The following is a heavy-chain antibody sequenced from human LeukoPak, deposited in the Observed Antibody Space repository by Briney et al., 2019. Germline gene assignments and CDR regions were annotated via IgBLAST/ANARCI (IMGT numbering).Heavy chain of an antibody. CDR3: TRVQAGRSGLMDV. CDR1: GFTLSGYW. D-gene: IGHD2-8*02. V-gene: IGHV3-74*01. Sequence: GGSLRLSCAASGFTLSGYWMHWVRQAPGEGLVWVSRIDPDGITTNYADSVKGRFTTSRDNARNTLYLQMNSLTAEDTALYYCTRVQAGRSGLMDVWGRGTAVTVSS. CDR2: IDPDGITT. J-gene: IGHJ6*02.